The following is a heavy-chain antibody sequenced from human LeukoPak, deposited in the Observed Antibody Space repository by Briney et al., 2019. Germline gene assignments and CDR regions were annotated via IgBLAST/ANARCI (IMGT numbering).Heavy chain of an antibody. V-gene: IGHV1-24*01. Sequence: ASVKVSCKVSGYSLSDISVHWIRQVLGRGLEWMGSFETEDGEPLYAQKFQGRVTMTEDTSTDTAYMELSSLRSEDTAVYYCATAYSGSYNDAFDIWGQGTMVTVSS. J-gene: IGHJ3*02. CDR2: FETEDGEP. D-gene: IGHD1-26*01. CDR1: GYSLSDIS. CDR3: ATAYSGSYNDAFDI.